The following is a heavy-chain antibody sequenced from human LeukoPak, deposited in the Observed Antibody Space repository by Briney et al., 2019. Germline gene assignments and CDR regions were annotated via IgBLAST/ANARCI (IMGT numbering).Heavy chain of an antibody. CDR2: IKTDGSIT. Sequence: PGGSLRLSCAASGFTFISYWMHWVRQAPGKGPVCVSRIKTDGSITTYADSVKGRFTISRDNAKNTLYLQMNSLRAEDTAVYYCASPYCSGGSCYLETFDSWGQGTLVTVSS. D-gene: IGHD2-15*01. V-gene: IGHV3-74*01. J-gene: IGHJ4*02. CDR1: GFTFISYW. CDR3: ASPYCSGGSCYLETFDS.